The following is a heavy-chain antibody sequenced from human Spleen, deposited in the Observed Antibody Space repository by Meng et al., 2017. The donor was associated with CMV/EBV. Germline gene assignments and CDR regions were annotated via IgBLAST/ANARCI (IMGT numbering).Heavy chain of an antibody. Sequence: AASRFTFSSDAMSWVRQAPGKGLEWVSGINDSGGSTYYTDSVKGRFTISRDNSKNTLYLQMNSLRAEDTAIYYCAKGDRGYSYGLEYWGQGTLVTVSS. J-gene: IGHJ4*02. CDR3: AKGDRGYSYGLEY. CDR1: RFTFSSDA. D-gene: IGHD5-18*01. V-gene: IGHV3-23*01. CDR2: INDSGGST.